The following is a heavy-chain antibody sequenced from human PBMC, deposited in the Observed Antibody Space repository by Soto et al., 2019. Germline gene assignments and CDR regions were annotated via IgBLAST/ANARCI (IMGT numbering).Heavy chain of an antibody. Sequence: SETLSLTCTVSGGSISSYYWSWIRQPPGKGLEWIGYIYYSGSTNYNPSLKSRVTISVDTSKNQFSLKLSSVTAADTAVYYCARDLGYYGSGTPSYYYYGMDVWGQGTTVTVSS. CDR2: IYYSGST. V-gene: IGHV4-59*01. CDR1: GGSISSYY. J-gene: IGHJ6*02. CDR3: ARDLGYYGSGTPSYYYYGMDV. D-gene: IGHD3-10*01.